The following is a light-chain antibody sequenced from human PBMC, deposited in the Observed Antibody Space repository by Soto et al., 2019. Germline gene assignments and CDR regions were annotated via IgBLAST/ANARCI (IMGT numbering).Light chain of an antibody. Sequence: EIVLTQSACTLSLSPGERATLSCRASQSVSSNLAWYQQKPGQAPRLLIYGASTRATGIPARFSGSGSGTEFTLTISSLKSEDFAVYYCQQYNNWQTFGQGTKVDIK. J-gene: IGKJ1*01. CDR2: GAS. CDR3: QQYNNWQT. V-gene: IGKV3-15*01. CDR1: QSVSSN.